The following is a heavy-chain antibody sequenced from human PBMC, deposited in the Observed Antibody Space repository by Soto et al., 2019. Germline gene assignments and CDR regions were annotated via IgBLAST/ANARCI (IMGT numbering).Heavy chain of an antibody. CDR3: ARGLNYDILTGGNWFDP. CDR2: MNPNSGNT. J-gene: IGHJ5*02. V-gene: IGHV1-8*01. CDR1: GYTFTSYD. D-gene: IGHD3-9*01. Sequence: QVQLVQSGAEVKKPGASVKVSCKASGYTFTSYDINWVRQATGQGLEWMGWMNPNSGNTGYAQKFQGRVTMTRNTSISTAYMELSSLRSEDTAVYYCARGLNYDILTGGNWFDPWGQGTLVTVSS.